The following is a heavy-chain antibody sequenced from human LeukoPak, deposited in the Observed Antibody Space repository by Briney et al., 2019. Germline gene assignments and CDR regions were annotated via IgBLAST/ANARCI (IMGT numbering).Heavy chain of an antibody. J-gene: IGHJ3*02. D-gene: IGHD3-22*01. V-gene: IGHV4-61*02. CDR3: AGAPNNYYDSSGYLLNAFDI. CDR1: GGSVSSGAYY. CDR2: MYTSGSN. Sequence: SQTLSLTCTVSGGSVSSGAYYWNWIRQPGGKGLEWIGRMYTSGSNNYNPSLKSRVTISIDTSNDQFSLKLSSVTAADTAVYYCAGAPNNYYDSSGYLLNAFDIWGQGTIVTVSS.